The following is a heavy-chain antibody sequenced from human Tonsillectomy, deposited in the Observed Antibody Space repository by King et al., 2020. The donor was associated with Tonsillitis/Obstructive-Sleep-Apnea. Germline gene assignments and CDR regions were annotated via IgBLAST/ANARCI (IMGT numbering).Heavy chain of an antibody. CDR3: ARAKKEYYDILTGPKSRFFDY. Sequence: QVQLQESGPGLVKPSGTLSLTCAVSGGSISSSNWWSWVRQPPGKGLEWIGEIYHSGSTNYSPSLKSRVTISVDKSKNQFSLKLSSVTAADTAVYYCARAKKEYYDILTGPKSRFFDYWGQGTLVTVSS. D-gene: IGHD3-9*01. V-gene: IGHV4-4*02. CDR2: IYHSGST. CDR1: GGSISSSNW. J-gene: IGHJ4*02.